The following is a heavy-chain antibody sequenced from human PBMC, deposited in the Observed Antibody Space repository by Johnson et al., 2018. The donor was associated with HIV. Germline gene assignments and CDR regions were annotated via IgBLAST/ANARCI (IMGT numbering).Heavy chain of an antibody. CDR3: ARLPGGYKRDRVNI. Sequence: QVQLVESGGGLVQPGGSLRLSCAVSGFTVSSNYMSWVRQAPGKGLEWVAFISYNEDKKYYADSVKGRFTISRDNSKNILYLQMNSLRAEDTATYYCARLPGGYKRDRVNIGSQGSMATGSS. V-gene: IGHV3-30*03. D-gene: IGHD5-18*01. CDR2: ISYNEDKK. CDR1: GFTVSSNY. J-gene: IGHJ3*02.